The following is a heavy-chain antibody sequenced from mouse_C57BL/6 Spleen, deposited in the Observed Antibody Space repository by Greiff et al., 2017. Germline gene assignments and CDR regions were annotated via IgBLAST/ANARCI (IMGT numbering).Heavy chain of an antibody. Sequence: EVQLQQSGPELVKPGASVKISCKASGYTFTDYYMNWVKQSHGKSLEWIGEINPNNGGTSYNQKFTDKATLTIDKSYSSAYMELRSLTAEDSAVYYCAPGESFDYWGQGTTLTVSS. V-gene: IGHV1-26*01. CDR3: APGESFDY. CDR1: GYTFTDYY. CDR2: INPNNGGT. J-gene: IGHJ2*01.